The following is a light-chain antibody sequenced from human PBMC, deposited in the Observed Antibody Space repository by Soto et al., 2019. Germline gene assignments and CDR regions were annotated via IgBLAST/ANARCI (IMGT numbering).Light chain of an antibody. CDR1: QSVSSSY. J-gene: IGKJ1*01. CDR2: RTS. Sequence: EIVFTQSPGTLSLSPGERATLSCRASQSVSSSYLAWYQQKPGQAPRLLIYRTSNRATGIPDRFSGSGSGTDFTLTISRXEPEDFAVYWCQQYDSSPRTFGQGTKVDIK. CDR3: QQYDSSPRT. V-gene: IGKV3-20*01.